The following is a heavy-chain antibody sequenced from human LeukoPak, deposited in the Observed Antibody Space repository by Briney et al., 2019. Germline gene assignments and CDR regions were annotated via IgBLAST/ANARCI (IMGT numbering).Heavy chain of an antibody. CDR2: INPNSGGT. CDR1: GYTFTGYY. CDR3: ARADITIIKYYFDY. J-gene: IGHJ4*02. Sequence: ASVTVSFKASGYTFTGYYMHWVPQAPGQGLEWMGWINPNSGGTNYAQKFQGRVTITRDTSISTAYMELSRLRSDDTAVYYCARADITIIKYYFDYWGQGTLVTVSS. D-gene: IGHD3-3*01. V-gene: IGHV1-2*02.